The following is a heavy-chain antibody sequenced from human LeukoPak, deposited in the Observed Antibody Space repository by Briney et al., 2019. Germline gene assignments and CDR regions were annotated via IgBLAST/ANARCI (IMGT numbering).Heavy chain of an antibody. CDR3: ASTPPGYSSGWWV. Sequence: SPKVSCKASVGTFSSYAISGVRQAPGQGVVWMRRIIPIFGIANSAQKFQGRVTITADKSTSTAYMELRSLRAEDTAGYYCASTPPGYSSGWWVWGQGTLVTVSS. J-gene: IGHJ4*02. V-gene: IGHV1-69*04. D-gene: IGHD6-19*01. CDR2: IIPIFGIA. CDR1: VGTFSSYA.